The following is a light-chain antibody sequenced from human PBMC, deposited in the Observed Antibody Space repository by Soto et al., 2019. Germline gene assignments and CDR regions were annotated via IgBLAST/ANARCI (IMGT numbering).Light chain of an antibody. CDR3: QTWGIGTWV. CDR1: SGHSSYA. Sequence: QSVLTQSPSASASLGASVKLTCTLSSGHSSYAIAWHQQQPEKGPRYLMKLNSDGSHSKGDGIPDRFSGSSSGAERYLTISSLQSEDEADYYCQTWGIGTWVFGGGTKLTVL. J-gene: IGLJ3*02. CDR2: LNSDGSH. V-gene: IGLV4-69*01.